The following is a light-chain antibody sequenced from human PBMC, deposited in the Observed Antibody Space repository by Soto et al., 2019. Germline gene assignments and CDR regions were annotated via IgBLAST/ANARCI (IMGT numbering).Light chain of an antibody. V-gene: IGKV3-15*01. J-gene: IGKJ4*01. CDR3: QQYNDLPHT. Sequence: ETVMTQSPATLSVSPGEGATLSCRASQSVSSNLAWYQQRPGQTPRLLVYGASIRATGMSARFSGSGSGTEFTLTISSLQSEDCALYYCQQYNDLPHTFGGGTKVEIK. CDR1: QSVSSN. CDR2: GAS.